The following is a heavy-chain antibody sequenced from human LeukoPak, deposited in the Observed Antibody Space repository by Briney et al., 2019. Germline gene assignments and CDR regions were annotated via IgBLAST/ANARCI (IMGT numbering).Heavy chain of an antibody. CDR2: MHSNGRG. J-gene: IGHJ3*02. V-gene: IGHV4-59*08. CDR3: ATHDYFYDSSTSHAASDI. Sequence: PSETLSLTCTVSGDSISRYYWSWIRHHPGKGLELMGYMHSNGRGNYNPSLKSRVSISLDTSKPQSSLHLSSVTPADTPVYSCATHDYFYDSSTSHAASDIWGQGTMVTVSS. CDR1: GDSISRYY. D-gene: IGHD3-22*01.